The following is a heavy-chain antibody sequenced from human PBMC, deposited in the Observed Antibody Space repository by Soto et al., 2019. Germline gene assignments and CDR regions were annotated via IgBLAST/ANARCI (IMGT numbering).Heavy chain of an antibody. J-gene: IGHJ6*02. CDR2: IFPIFGTA. CDR3: AGRNDGRSSYYYYGMDV. Sequence: QVQLVQSGAEVKKPGSSVKVSCKASGGTFSSYAISWVRQAPGQGLEWMGGIFPIFGTANYAQKFQGRVTITADESTSTAYMGLSSLGSEDTVVYYCAGRNDGRSSYYYYGMDVWGQGTTVTVSS. CDR1: GGTFSSYA. V-gene: IGHV1-69*01. D-gene: IGHD1-1*01.